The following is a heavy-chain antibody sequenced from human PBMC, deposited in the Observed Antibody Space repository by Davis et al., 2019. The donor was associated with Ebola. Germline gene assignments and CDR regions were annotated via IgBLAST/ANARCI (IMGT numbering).Heavy chain of an antibody. Sequence: GSLRLSCAASGFTFSSYSMNWVRQPPGKGLEWIGEIYHSGSTNYNPSLKSRVTISVDKSKNQFSLKLSSVTAADTAVYYCARSYNYYYGMDVWGQGTTVTVSS. V-gene: IGHV4-4*02. CDR1: GFTFSSYSM. J-gene: IGHJ6*02. CDR2: IYHSGST. CDR3: ARSYNYYYGMDV. D-gene: IGHD2-2*02.